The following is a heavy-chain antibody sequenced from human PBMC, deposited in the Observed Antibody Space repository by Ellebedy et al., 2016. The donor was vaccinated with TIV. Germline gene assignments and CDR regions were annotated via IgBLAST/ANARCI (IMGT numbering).Heavy chain of an antibody. CDR1: GGSFSNYY. D-gene: IGHD3-10*01. V-gene: IGHV4-34*01. Sequence: MPSETLSLTCAVYGGSFSNYYWNWIRQPPGKGLEWIGEINHSVSTNYTPSLKSRVTISLDTSKNQFSLKLSSVTAADTAVYYCASKKDYYASGSANWFDPWGQGTLVTVSS. J-gene: IGHJ5*02. CDR2: INHSVST. CDR3: ASKKDYYASGSANWFDP.